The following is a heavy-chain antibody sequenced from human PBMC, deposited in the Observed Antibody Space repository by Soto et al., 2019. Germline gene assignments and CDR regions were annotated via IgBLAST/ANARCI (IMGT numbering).Heavy chain of an antibody. D-gene: IGHD1-7*01. CDR3: ATEGRYNWNWGPWWFDH. Sequence: QVQLVQSGAEVKKPGASVKVSCKVSGYTLTELSMHWVRQAPGKGLEWMGGFDPEDGETIYAQKFQGRVTMTEDTSTDTAYMELSSLRSEYTAVYYCATEGRYNWNWGPWWFDHWGQRTLVTVSS. CDR2: FDPEDGET. J-gene: IGHJ5*02. CDR1: GYTLTELS. V-gene: IGHV1-24*01.